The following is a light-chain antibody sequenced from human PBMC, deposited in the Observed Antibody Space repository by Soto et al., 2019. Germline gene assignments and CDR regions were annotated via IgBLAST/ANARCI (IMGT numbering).Light chain of an antibody. CDR3: QQYGSSRPWT. CDR1: QSVSSSY. CDR2: GAS. Sequence: EIVLTQSPGTLSLSPGERATLSCRASQSVSSSYLAWYQQKPGQAPRLPIYGASSRATGNPDRFSGSGSGTDFTLTISRLEPEDFAVYYCQQYGSSRPWTFGQGTKVEIK. J-gene: IGKJ1*01. V-gene: IGKV3-20*01.